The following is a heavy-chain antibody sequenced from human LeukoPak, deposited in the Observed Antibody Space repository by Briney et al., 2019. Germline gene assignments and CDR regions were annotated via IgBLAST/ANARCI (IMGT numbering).Heavy chain of an antibody. D-gene: IGHD2-21*02. CDR3: ARGGVVVVTAIGY. CDR2: INHSGST. Sequence: SETLSLTCTVSGGSISRRYWSWIRQPPGKGLEWIGEINHSGSTNYNPSLKSRVTISVDTSKNQFSLKLSSVTAADTAVYYCARGGVVVVTAIGYWGQGTLVTVSS. V-gene: IGHV4-34*01. CDR1: GGSISRRY. J-gene: IGHJ4*02.